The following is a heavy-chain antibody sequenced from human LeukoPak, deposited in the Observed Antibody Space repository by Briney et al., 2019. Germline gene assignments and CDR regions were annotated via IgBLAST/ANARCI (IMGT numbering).Heavy chain of an antibody. CDR2: ISGSGGST. V-gene: IGHV3-23*01. D-gene: IGHD6-19*01. Sequence: PGGSLRLSCAASGFTFSSYAMSWVRQAPGKGLEWVSAISGSGGSTYYADSVKGRFTISRDNSKNTLYLQMNSLRAEDTAVYYCAKGSACIAVAGGPRVHAGAFDIWGQGTMVTVSS. CDR1: GFTFSSYA. J-gene: IGHJ3*02. CDR3: AKGSACIAVAGGPRVHAGAFDI.